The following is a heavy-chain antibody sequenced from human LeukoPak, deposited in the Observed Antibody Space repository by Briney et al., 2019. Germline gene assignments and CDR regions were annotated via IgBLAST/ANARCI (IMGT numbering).Heavy chain of an antibody. J-gene: IGHJ2*01. CDR3: ARGDGYNPYWYFDL. CDR1: GDSITSGSYY. V-gene: IGHV4-61*01. CDR2: IYYSGST. Sequence: SETLSLTCTVSGDSITSGSYYWSWIRQPPGKGLEWIGYIYYSGSTNYNPSLKSRVTISVDTSKNQFSLKLSSVTAADTAVYYCARGDGYNPYWYFDLWGRGTLVTVSS. D-gene: IGHD5-24*01.